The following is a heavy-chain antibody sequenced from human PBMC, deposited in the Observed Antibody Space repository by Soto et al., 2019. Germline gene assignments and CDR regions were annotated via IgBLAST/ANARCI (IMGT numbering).Heavy chain of an antibody. J-gene: IGHJ6*02. CDR1: GDSFTSYW. V-gene: IGHV5-51*01. D-gene: IGHD1-26*01. Sequence: GESLKISCKGSGDSFTSYWIGRGRQMPGKGLEWMGIIYPGDSDTRYSPSFQGQVTISADKSISTAYLQMNSLRAEDTAVYYCARGWELIIQPENYGMDVWGQGTTVTVSS. CDR2: IYPGDSDT. CDR3: ARGWELIIQPENYGMDV.